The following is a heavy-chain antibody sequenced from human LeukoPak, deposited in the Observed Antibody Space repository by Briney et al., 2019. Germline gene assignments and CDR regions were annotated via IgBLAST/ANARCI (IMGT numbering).Heavy chain of an antibody. CDR2: IYSGGDT. CDR1: SFPVTDNY. D-gene: IGHD3-9*01. CDR3: ARAILLTGSEYYFDS. J-gene: IGHJ4*02. Sequence: GRSLRLSCAASSFPVTDNYMGWVRQAPGKGLEWVSLIYSGGDTYYADSVKGRFTISRDTSKNTVYLHMNSLRPDDTATYYCARAILLTGSEYYFDSWGQGTLVTVSS. V-gene: IGHV3-53*01.